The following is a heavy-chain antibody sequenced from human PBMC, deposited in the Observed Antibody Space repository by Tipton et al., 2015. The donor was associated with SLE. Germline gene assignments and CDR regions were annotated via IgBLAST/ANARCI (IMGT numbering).Heavy chain of an antibody. J-gene: IGHJ2*01. CDR3: AREGYDYVWGSYRYRGYFDL. D-gene: IGHD3-16*02. CDR2: IYYTGST. CDR1: GGSFSGHY. V-gene: IGHV4-59*11. Sequence: TLSLTCAVYGGSFSGHYWSWIRQPPGKGLEWIGYIYYTGSTTYNPSLKSRVTISVDTSRNQFSLKLNSMTAADTAVYYCAREGYDYVWGSYRYRGYFDLWGRGTLVTVSS.